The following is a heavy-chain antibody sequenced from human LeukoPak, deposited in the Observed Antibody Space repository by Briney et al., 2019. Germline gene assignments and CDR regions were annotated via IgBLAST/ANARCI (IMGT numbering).Heavy chain of an antibody. CDR1: GFIFSRFW. V-gene: IGHV3-7*03. D-gene: IGHD3-10*01. J-gene: IGHJ4*02. CDR2: IREDGSEK. Sequence: PGGSLRLSCAASGFIFSRFWMNWVRQAPGKGLEWVATIREDGSEKYYVDSMRGRVTISRDNAKNSLYLQMNSLRAEDTAMYYCARLSGSGSSPFDYWGQGTLVTVSS. CDR3: ARLSGSGSSPFDY.